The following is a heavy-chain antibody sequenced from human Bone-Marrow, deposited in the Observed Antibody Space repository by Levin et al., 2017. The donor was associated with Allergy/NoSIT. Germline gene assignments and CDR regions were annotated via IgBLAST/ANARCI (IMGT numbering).Heavy chain of an antibody. CDR2: IYPGDSDS. CDR1: GYTFASYW. Sequence: PGESLKISCKTSGYTFASYWIAWVRQMPGKGLEWVGNIYPGDSDSRYNPSFQGQVTLSVDQSSTTAYLQWSSLKASDTAIYYCAIDEFLSTWGQGTLVTVSS. CDR3: AIDEFLST. J-gene: IGHJ5*02. V-gene: IGHV5-51*01. D-gene: IGHD2-21*01.